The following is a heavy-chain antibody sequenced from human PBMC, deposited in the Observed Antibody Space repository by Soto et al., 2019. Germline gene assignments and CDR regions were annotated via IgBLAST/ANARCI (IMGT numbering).Heavy chain of an antibody. D-gene: IGHD1-26*01. V-gene: IGHV3-23*01. CDR1: GFTGSSYA. CDR2: IIGSGGST. Sequence: PXGSLRLSCSAAGFTGSSYAMRWVRQAPGYGLEWVSAIIGSGGSTYYADSVKGRFTISRDNSKNTLDLQTNSLRAEDTAVYYCAKPLPPMGIVGATKGIGFGYWGQGTLVTVSS. J-gene: IGHJ4*02. CDR3: AKPLPPMGIVGATKGIGFGY.